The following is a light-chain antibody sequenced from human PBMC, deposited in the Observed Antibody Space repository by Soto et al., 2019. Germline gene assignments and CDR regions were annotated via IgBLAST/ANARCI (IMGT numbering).Light chain of an antibody. CDR3: QQYGSSPRT. J-gene: IGKJ1*01. V-gene: IGKV3-20*01. CDR1: QSVSSSY. CDR2: GAS. Sequence: ENVLTQSPGTLSLSPGERATLSCRASQSVSSSYLAWYQQKPGQAPRLLIYGASSRATGIPDRFSGIGSGTDFTLTISRLEPEDFAVYYCQQYGSSPRTFGQGTKV.